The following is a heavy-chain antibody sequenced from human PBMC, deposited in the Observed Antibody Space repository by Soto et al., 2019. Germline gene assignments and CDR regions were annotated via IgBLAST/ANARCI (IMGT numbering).Heavy chain of an antibody. CDR2: INPKSGGT. Sequence: ASVKVSCKASGYTFTVYYMHWVRQAPGQGLEWMGWINPKSGGTMYPQKFQGRVTMTWDTSISTAYMALTRLRSDDTAVYYCARDLAKGGGSAGFDYWGQGTLVTVS. V-gene: IGHV1-2*02. J-gene: IGHJ4*02. CDR3: ARDLAKGGGSAGFDY. CDR1: GYTFTVYY. D-gene: IGHD1-26*01.